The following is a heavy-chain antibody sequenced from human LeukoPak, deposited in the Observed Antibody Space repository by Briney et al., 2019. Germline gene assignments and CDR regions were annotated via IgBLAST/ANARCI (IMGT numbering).Heavy chain of an antibody. CDR1: GGSIGSYY. D-gene: IGHD6-13*01. J-gene: IGHJ3*02. CDR3: ASLVGQQLVNAFDI. Sequence: SETLSLTCTVPGGSIGSYYWSWIRVPAGKGLEWIGRTHTSGSPNYNPSLKSRVAMSVDPSMIQFSLKLSSVTAADTAVYYCASLVGQQLVNAFDIWGQGTMVTVSS. CDR2: THTSGSP. V-gene: IGHV4-4*07.